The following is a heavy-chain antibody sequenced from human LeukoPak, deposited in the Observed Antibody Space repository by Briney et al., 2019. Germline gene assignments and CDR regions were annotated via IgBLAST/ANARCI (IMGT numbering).Heavy chain of an antibody. CDR3: TRLNDYGDPSFDY. D-gene: IGHD4-17*01. J-gene: IGHJ4*02. Sequence: PGGSLRLSCVASGLTFSGSAMHWVRQAPGKGLEWVGRIRSKGNSYATAYAASVRGRFTISRDDSENTAYLQMNSLNTEDTAVYYCTRLNDYGDPSFDYWGQGTLVTVSS. CDR1: GLTFSGSA. CDR2: IRSKGNSYAT. V-gene: IGHV3-73*01.